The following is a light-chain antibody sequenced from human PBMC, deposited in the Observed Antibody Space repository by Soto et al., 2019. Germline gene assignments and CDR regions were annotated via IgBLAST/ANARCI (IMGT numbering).Light chain of an antibody. Sequence: DIQLTQSPSSLSATVGDRVTITRQASQDIRKYLNWYQQKPGKAPKLLIYDASNRETGVPSRFSGSGSGTDFSLSIDSLQPEDIATYYCQQYDHPPYTFGQGTTLEIK. J-gene: IGKJ2*01. V-gene: IGKV1-33*01. CDR1: QDIRKY. CDR2: DAS. CDR3: QQYDHPPYT.